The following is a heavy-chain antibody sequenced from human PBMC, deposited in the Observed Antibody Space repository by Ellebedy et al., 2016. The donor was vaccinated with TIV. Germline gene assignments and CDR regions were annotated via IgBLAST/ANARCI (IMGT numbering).Heavy chain of an antibody. V-gene: IGHV3-33*01. CDR3: ARDKSPTMIALDF. J-gene: IGHJ4*02. CDR2: ICDDGTNK. CDR1: GFTFSSYG. D-gene: IGHD3-22*01. Sequence: GESLKISCAASGFTFSSYGMHWVRQPPDKGLEWVAVICDDGTNKYYVDSVKGRFTISRDNSKQTLYLQMNSLRADDTAIYYCARDKSPTMIALDFWGQGTLVTVSS.